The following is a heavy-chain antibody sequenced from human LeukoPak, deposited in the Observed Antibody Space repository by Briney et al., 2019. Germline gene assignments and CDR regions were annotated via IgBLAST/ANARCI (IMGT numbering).Heavy chain of an antibody. D-gene: IGHD1-26*01. CDR3: ARTYSGSKPPYFDY. CDR1: GFSLRTSGMC. J-gene: IGHJ4*02. CDR2: IDWDDDK. Sequence: ESGPTLLNPTPTLTLTCTFSGFSLRTSGMCVSWVRQSPGKALEWLSLIDWDDDKYYSTSLKTRLTISKDTSKNQVVLTMTNMDPVDTATYYCARTYSGSKPPYFDYWGQGTLVTVSS. V-gene: IGHV2-70*20.